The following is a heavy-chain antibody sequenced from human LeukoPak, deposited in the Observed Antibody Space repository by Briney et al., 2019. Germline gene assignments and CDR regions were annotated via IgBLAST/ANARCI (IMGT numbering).Heavy chain of an antibody. V-gene: IGHV1-69*01. D-gene: IGHD6-13*01. Sequence: SVKVSCKASGGTFSSYATSWVRQAPGQGLEWMGGIIPIFGTANYAQKFQGRVTISADESTSTAYMELSSLRSEDTAVYYCAREGEYSSSWYAYWGQGTLVTVSS. CDR1: GGTFSSYA. J-gene: IGHJ4*02. CDR2: IIPIFGTA. CDR3: AREGEYSSSWYAY.